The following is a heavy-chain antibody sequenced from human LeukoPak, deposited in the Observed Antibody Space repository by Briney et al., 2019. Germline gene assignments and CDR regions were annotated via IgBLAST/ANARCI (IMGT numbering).Heavy chain of an antibody. D-gene: IGHD6-6*01. J-gene: IGHJ5*02. Sequence: GGSLRLSCAASGFTFSSYAMTWVRQAPGKGLEWVSGISGSGGSTYYADSVKGRFTISRDNSKNTLYLQMNSLRAEDTAVYYCAKDPLSGIAARGWFDPWGQGTLVTVSS. V-gene: IGHV3-23*01. CDR3: AKDPLSGIAARGWFDP. CDR2: ISGSGGST. CDR1: GFTFSSYA.